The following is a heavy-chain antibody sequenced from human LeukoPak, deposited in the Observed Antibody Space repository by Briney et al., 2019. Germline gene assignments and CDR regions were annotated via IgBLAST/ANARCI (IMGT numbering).Heavy chain of an antibody. CDR2: IYYSGST. V-gene: IGHV4-39*01. CDR3: ARGHYYDSSGYYYYYYYYMDV. J-gene: IGHJ6*03. Sequence: SETLSLTCTVSGGSISSSSYYWGWIRQPPGKGLEWIGSIYYSGSTYYNPSLKSRVTISVDMSKNQFSLKLSSVTAADTAVYYCARGHYYDSSGYYYYYYYYMDVWAKGPRSPSP. CDR1: GGSISSSSYY. D-gene: IGHD3-22*01.